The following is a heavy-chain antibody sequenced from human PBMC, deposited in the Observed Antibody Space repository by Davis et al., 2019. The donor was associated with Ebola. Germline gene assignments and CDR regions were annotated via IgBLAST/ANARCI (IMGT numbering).Heavy chain of an antibody. J-gene: IGHJ4*02. CDR3: ARANTGMVPPEIDS. CDR2: IHNRGGT. D-gene: IGHD5-18*01. V-gene: IGHV4-59*01. Sequence: MPSETLSLTCSVSGGSTSNYYWSWIRQAPGKGLEWIGHIHNRGGTNYNPSLKSRVTISVDTSKNQFSLRLSSVTTADTAVYYCARANTGMVPPEIDSWGRGTLVTVSS. CDR1: GGSTSNYY.